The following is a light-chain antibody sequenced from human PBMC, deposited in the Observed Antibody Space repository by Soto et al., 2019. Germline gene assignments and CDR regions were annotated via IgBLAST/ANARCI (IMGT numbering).Light chain of an antibody. CDR2: ATS. CDR3: QQYSSYWT. Sequence: DVQMTQSPSSLSASVGDRVTITCRASQSIASFLNWYQQRPGTAPKLLIYATSNLESGVPSRFSGSGSGTEFTLTISSLQPDDFASYYCQQYSSYWTFGQGTKVDIK. CDR1: QSIASF. V-gene: IGKV1-5*01. J-gene: IGKJ1*01.